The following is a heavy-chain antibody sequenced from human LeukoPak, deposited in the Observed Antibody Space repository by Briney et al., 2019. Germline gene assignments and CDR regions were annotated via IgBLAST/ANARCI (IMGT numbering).Heavy chain of an antibody. CDR2: ISGSGSNT. D-gene: IGHD3-10*02. Sequence: GGSLRLSCAASGFSFSTCAMNWVRHAPGKGLEWVSAISGSGSNTYYADSVKGRFTISRDNSENTLYLQMNSLRAEDTALYYCAKDVRGYNRPFDYWGQGTLVTVSS. J-gene: IGHJ4*02. CDR3: AKDVRGYNRPFDY. V-gene: IGHV3-23*01. CDR1: GFSFSTCA.